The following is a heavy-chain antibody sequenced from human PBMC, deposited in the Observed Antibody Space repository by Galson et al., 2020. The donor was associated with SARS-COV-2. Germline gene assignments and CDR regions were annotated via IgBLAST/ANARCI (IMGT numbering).Heavy chain of an antibody. CDR3: EGGDMGNDYFDY. Sequence: GGSLRLSCAAYGFTFSSYWMHWVRQAPGKGLVWVSRIYSEGSSTSYADSVKGRFTISGDNAKNTLYLQMNSLRAEDTAVYYCEGGDMGNDYFDYWGQGTLVTVSS. CDR1: GFTFSSYW. D-gene: IGHD7-27*01. V-gene: IGHV3-74*01. CDR2: IYSEGSST. J-gene: IGHJ4*02.